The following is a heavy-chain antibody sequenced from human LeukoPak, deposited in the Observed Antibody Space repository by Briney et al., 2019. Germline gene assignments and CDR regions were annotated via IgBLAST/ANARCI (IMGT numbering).Heavy chain of an antibody. CDR2: IYYSGST. CDR3: ARDSIQGGPDFDY. Sequence: SETLSLTCAVYGGSFSGYYWSWIRQPPGKGLEWIGYIYYSGSTYYNPSLKSRVTISVDTSKSQFSLKLSSVTAADTAVYYCARDSIQGGPDFDYWGQGTLVTVSS. V-gene: IGHV4-30-4*08. J-gene: IGHJ4*02. D-gene: IGHD1-14*01. CDR1: GGSFSGYY.